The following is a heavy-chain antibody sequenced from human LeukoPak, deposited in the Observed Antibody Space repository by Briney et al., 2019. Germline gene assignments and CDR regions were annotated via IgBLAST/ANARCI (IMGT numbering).Heavy chain of an antibody. CDR2: ISCSGGST. D-gene: IGHD6-13*01. V-gene: IGHV3-23*01. CDR1: GFTFSSYA. Sequence: GRSLRLSCAASGFTFSSYAMSWVRQAPGKGLEWVSAISCSGGSTYYADSAKGRFTISRDNSKNTLHLQMNSLRAEDTAVYYCAKPIAAASTSREVYCGQGALVTVSS. J-gene: IGHJ4*02. CDR3: AKPIAAASTSREVY.